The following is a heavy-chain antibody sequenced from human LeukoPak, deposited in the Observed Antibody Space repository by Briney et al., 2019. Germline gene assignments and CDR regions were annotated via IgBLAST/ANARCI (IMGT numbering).Heavy chain of an antibody. CDR3: AKDRGIAAANWFDP. CDR2: ISGSGGST. V-gene: IGHV3-23*01. CDR1: GFTFSSYA. D-gene: IGHD6-13*01. J-gene: IGHJ5*02. Sequence: AGGPLRLSCAASGFTFSSYAVSWVREAPGKGLEWVSAISGSGGSTYYADSVKGRFTISRDNSKNTLYLQMNSLRAEDTAVYYCAKDRGIAAANWFDPWGQGTLVTVSS.